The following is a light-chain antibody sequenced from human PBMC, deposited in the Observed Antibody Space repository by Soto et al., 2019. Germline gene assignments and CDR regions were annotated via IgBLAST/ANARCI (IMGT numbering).Light chain of an antibody. V-gene: IGKV3-20*01. CDR3: QKYGSSPLIS. Sequence: DIVLTQSPGTLSLSPGERATLSCRASQTLSPNYLAWCQQKPGHPPRLLIYGSSKRATGIPDRFSGSGSGRDFTLTISGLEPEDFAVYYCQKYGSSPLISFGQGTRLEIK. CDR1: QTLSPNY. J-gene: IGKJ5*01. CDR2: GSS.